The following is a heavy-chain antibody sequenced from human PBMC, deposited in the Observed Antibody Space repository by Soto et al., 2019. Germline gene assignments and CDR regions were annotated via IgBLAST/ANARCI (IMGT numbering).Heavy chain of an antibody. CDR2: IYYSGST. J-gene: IGHJ6*03. V-gene: IGHV4-39*01. CDR1: GGSISSSSYY. Sequence: SETLSLTCTVSGGSISSSSYYWGWIRQPPGKGLEWIGSIYYSGSTYYNPSLKSRVTISVDTSKNQFSLKLSSVTAADTAVYYCARLGAQKERRVYYYYMDVWGKGTTVTVSS. D-gene: IGHD1-1*01. CDR3: ARLGAQKERRVYYYYMDV.